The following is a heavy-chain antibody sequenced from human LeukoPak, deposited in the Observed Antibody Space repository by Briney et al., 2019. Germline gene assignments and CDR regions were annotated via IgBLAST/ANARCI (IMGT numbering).Heavy chain of an antibody. Sequence: ASVKVSCKLSGYTLTDLFMHWVRQAAGNGPEWRGGFDPEDGETIYAQKFQRRGTVTADTSTDTAYIELSSLISEDTAVYYWATDRGFWRQGTVVSVSS. J-gene: IGHJ4*02. CDR1: GYTLTDLF. V-gene: IGHV1-24*01. CDR3: ATDRGF. D-gene: IGHD3-10*01. CDR2: FDPEDGET.